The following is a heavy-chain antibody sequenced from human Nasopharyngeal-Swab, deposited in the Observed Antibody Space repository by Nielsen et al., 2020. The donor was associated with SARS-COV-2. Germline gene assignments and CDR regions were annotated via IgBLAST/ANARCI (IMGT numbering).Heavy chain of an antibody. CDR3: ARSPSSSWSTYYYGMDV. D-gene: IGHD6-13*01. V-gene: IGHV4-39*01. J-gene: IGHJ6*02. CDR1: GGSISSSSYY. Sequence: SETLSLTCSVSGGSISSSSYYWGWIRQPPGKGLEWIGSIYYSGSTYYNPSLKSRVTISVHTSKNQFSLKLSSVTAADTAVHYCARSPSSSWSTYYYGMDVWGQGTTVTVSS. CDR2: IYYSGST.